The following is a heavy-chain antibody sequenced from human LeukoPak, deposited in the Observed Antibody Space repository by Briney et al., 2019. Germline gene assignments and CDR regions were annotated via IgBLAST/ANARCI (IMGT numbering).Heavy chain of an antibody. J-gene: IGHJ4*02. CDR2: ISGHSTNT. CDR3: AMDIGTGTSDYFDH. CDR1: GFTFDGYA. V-gene: IGHV3-43*02. D-gene: IGHD1-7*01. Sequence: GGSLRLSCAASGFTFDGYAMHWVRQAPGKGLEWVSLISGHSTNTYYADSVKGRFTISRDSSKISLYLQMNSLRTEDTALYYCAMDIGTGTSDYFDHLGQGTLVTVSS.